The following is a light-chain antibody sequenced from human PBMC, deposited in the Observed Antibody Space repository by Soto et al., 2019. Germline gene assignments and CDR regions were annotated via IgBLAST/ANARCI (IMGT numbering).Light chain of an antibody. J-gene: IGKJ1*01. CDR2: GAS. Sequence: EIVLTQSPGTLSLSPGDRATLSCTASQSVSSNSLAWYQQIPGQAPRLLIYGASSRATGVPDRFTGSGSGTHFTLTITRLEPEDFAVYYCQQRSNWPRTFGQGTKVEIK. CDR3: QQRSNWPRT. V-gene: IGKV3D-20*02. CDR1: QSVSSNS.